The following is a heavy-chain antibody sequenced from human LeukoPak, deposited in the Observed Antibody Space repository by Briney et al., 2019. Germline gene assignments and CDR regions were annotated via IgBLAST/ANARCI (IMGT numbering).Heavy chain of an antibody. D-gene: IGHD3-22*01. J-gene: IGHJ3*02. CDR3: ARVVSYSYYDSSADPGAFDI. Sequence: SETLSLTCTVSGDSISSYYWSWIRQPPGKGLEWIGRIYHSGSTNYNPSLKSRVTASVDTSKNQFSLKLSSVTAADTAVYYCARVVSYSYYDSSADPGAFDIWGQGTMVTVSS. CDR1: GDSISSYY. CDR2: IYHSGST. V-gene: IGHV4-59*01.